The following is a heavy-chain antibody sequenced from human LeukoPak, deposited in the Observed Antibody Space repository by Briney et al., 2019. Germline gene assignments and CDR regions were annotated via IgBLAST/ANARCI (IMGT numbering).Heavy chain of an antibody. CDR3: ARDRPSTNYYYGMDV. V-gene: IGHV3-53*01. J-gene: IGHJ6*02. CDR2: IYSGGST. D-gene: IGHD1-1*01. CDR1: GFTVSSNY. Sequence: PGGSLRLSCAASGFTVSSNYMSWVRQAPGKGLEWVSVIYSGGSTYYADSVKGRFTISRDNSKNTLYLQMNSLRAEDTAVHYCARDRPSTNYYYGMDVWGQGTTVTVSS.